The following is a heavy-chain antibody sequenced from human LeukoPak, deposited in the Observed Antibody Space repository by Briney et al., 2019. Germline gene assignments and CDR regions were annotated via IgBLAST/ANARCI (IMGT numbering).Heavy chain of an antibody. J-gene: IGHJ4*02. D-gene: IGHD3-16*01. CDR1: GYTFTSYY. CDR2: INPSGGST. V-gene: IGHV1-46*01. Sequence: ASVKVSCKASGYTFTSYYMHWVRQAPGQGLEWMGIINPSGGSTSYAQKFQGRVTITADESTSTAYMELSSLRSEDTAVYYCARDSYDYVWGSPVARFDYWGQGTLVTVSS. CDR3: ARDSYDYVWGSPVARFDY.